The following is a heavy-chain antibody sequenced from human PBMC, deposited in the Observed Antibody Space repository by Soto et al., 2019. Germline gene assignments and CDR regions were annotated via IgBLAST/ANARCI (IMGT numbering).Heavy chain of an antibody. Sequence: QLQLQESGPGLVKPSETLSLTCTVSGDSISSSNYYWGWIRQPPGKGLEWIGSMYNGGSTYYNPSLKSLVPISVDPSQTLFPLELSSVTAADTAVYYCASLPLSRRDLDPWGQGTLVTVSS. V-gene: IGHV4-39*01. CDR2: MYNGGST. D-gene: IGHD3-10*01. CDR3: ASLPLSRRDLDP. CDR1: GDSISSSNYY. J-gene: IGHJ5*02.